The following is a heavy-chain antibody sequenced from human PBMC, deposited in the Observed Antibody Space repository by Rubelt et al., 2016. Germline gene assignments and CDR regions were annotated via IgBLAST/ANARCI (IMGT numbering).Heavy chain of an antibody. J-gene: IGHJ5*02. V-gene: IGHV3-33*01. CDR2: IWYDGSKK. CDR3: VRDLGHTNYYFDP. Sequence: QVQLVESGGGVVQPGTSLRLSCVVSGLTFSSNGFHWVRQAPGKGLEWVALIWYDGSKKYFADSVTGRVTISRDDSESTLYLQMNSLRVEDTALYYCVRDLGHTNYYFDPWGQGTLVIVSS. D-gene: IGHD1-26*01. CDR1: GLTFSSNG.